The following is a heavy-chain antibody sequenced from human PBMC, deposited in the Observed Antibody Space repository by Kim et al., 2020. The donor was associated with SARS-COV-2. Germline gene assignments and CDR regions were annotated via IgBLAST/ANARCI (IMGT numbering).Heavy chain of an antibody. CDR3: VRAGDSSNWRSFHWFDP. V-gene: IGHV3-21*01. J-gene: IGHJ5*02. CDR1: GFTFSSYT. CDR2: FTSTHGYI. Sequence: GGSLRLSCAASGFTFSSYTMNWVRQAPGKGLEWVSSFTSTHGYIYNADSVKGRFTIARDNAKNSLYLHMNSLRVEDTAVYYCVRAGDSSNWRSFHWFDPWGQGTLVTVSS. D-gene: IGHD6-13*01.